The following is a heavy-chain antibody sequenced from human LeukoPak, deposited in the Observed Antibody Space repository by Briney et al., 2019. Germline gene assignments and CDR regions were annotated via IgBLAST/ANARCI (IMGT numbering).Heavy chain of an antibody. D-gene: IGHD5-18*01. Sequence: ASVKVSCKASGYSFTAYNIHWVRQAPGQGLEWMGIINPSGGSTSYAQKFQGRVTMTRDTPTSTVYMELSSLRSEDTAVYYCAREGTAMVNGAFDIWGQGTMVTVSS. CDR3: AREGTAMVNGAFDI. CDR1: GYSFTAYN. CDR2: INPSGGST. J-gene: IGHJ3*02. V-gene: IGHV1-46*01.